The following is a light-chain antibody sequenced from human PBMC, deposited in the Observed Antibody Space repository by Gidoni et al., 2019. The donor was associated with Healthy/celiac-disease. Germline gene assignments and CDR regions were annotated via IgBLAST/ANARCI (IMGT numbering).Light chain of an antibody. J-gene: IGKJ3*01. V-gene: IGKV3-20*01. Sequence: EIVFTQSPGTLSLSPGERATLSCRASQSVSSSYLAWYQQKPGQAPRLLIYGASSRATGIPDRFSGNGSGTDFTLTISRLEPEDFAVYYCQQYGSSPITFGPGTKVDIK. CDR1: QSVSSSY. CDR2: GAS. CDR3: QQYGSSPIT.